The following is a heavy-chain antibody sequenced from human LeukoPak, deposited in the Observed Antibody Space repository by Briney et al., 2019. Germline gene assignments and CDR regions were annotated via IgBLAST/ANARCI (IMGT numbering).Heavy chain of an antibody. D-gene: IGHD1-1*01. Sequence: PGGSLRLSCAASGFTFSSYGMHWVRQAPGKGLEWVAVIWYDGSNKHCADSVKGRFTISRDNSEDTLYLQMNSLRAEDTAVYYCVRDPSGSGFAFDSWGQGALVTVSS. CDR1: GFTFSSYG. CDR3: VRDPSGSGFAFDS. CDR2: IWYDGSNK. J-gene: IGHJ4*02. V-gene: IGHV3-33*01.